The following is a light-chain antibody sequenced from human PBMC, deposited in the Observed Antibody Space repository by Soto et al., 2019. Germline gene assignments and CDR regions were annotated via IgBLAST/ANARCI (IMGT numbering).Light chain of an antibody. CDR2: SNY. Sequence: QSVRTQPPSVSGAPGQTVTISCSGSDSNIGAGYDLHWYQHLPGTAPKLLIHSNYLRASGVPDRFSASKSVTSASLAIIGLQADDEADYYCQSYDTRLGDWVFGGGTKVTVL. J-gene: IGLJ3*02. CDR1: DSNIGAGYD. V-gene: IGLV1-40*01. CDR3: QSYDTRLGDWV.